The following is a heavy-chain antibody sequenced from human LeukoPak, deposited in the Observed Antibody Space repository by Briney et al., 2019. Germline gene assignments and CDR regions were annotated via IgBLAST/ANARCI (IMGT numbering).Heavy chain of an antibody. CDR2: MNPNSGNT. D-gene: IGHD1-1*01. CDR3: ARSDPRRVGY. V-gene: IGHV1-8*01. J-gene: IGHJ4*02. Sequence: HAASVKVSCKASGYTFFNDDINWVRQATGQGLEWMGWMNPNSGNTGYAQKFQGRVTMTRNTSISTAYMELSSLRSEDTAVYYCARSDPRRVGYWGQGTLVTVSS. CDR1: GYTFFNDD.